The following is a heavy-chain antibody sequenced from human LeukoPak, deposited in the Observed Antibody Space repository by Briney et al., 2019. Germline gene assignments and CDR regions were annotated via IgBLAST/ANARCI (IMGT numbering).Heavy chain of an antibody. J-gene: IGHJ4*02. CDR1: GFTFSSYS. V-gene: IGHV3-21*01. CDR2: ISSSSSYI. Sequence: PGGSLRLSCAASGFTFSSYSMNWVRQAPGKGLEWVSSISSSSSYIYYADSVKGRFTISRDNAKNSLYLQMNSLRAEDTAVYYCARVVGYCSGGSCPAPDYWGQGTLVTVSS. CDR3: ARVVGYCSGGSCPAPDY. D-gene: IGHD2-15*01.